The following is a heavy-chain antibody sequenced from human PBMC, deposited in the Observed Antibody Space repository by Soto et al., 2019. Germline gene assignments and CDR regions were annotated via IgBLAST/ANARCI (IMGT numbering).Heavy chain of an antibody. Sequence: SVKVSCKASGGTFSSYAISWVRQAPGQGLEWMGGIIPVFGTANYAQKFQGRVTITADESTSTAYMELSSLRSEDTAVYYCALGDSSPYYYYYGMDVWGQGTTVTVSS. CDR1: GGTFSSYA. D-gene: IGHD6-13*01. V-gene: IGHV1-69*13. CDR3: ALGDSSPYYYYYGMDV. J-gene: IGHJ6*02. CDR2: IIPVFGTA.